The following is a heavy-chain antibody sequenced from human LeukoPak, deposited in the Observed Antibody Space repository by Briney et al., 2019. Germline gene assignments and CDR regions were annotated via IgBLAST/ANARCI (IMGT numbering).Heavy chain of an antibody. CDR2: IKSKTDGGTT. D-gene: IGHD1-26*01. CDR1: GFTFSNAW. CDR3: TTGLKVAGATTYAPSYYYYGMDV. J-gene: IGHJ6*02. V-gene: IGHV3-15*01. Sequence: PGGSLRLSCAASGFTFSNAWMSWVRQAPGKGLEWVGRIKSKTDGGTTDYAAPVKGRFTISRDDSKNTLYLQMNSLKTEDTAVYYCTTGLKVAGATTYAPSYYYYGMDVWGQGTTVTVSS.